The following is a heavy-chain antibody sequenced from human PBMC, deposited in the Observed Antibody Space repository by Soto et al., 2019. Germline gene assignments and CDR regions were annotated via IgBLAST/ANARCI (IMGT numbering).Heavy chain of an antibody. D-gene: IGHD2-15*01. J-gene: IGHJ6*02. Sequence: SETLSLTCAVYGGSFSGYYWSWIRQPPGKGLEWIGEINHSGSTNYNPSLKSRVTISVDTSKNQFSLKLSSVTAADTAVYYCARVTCSGGSCYRYYYYYYGMDVWGQGTTVTVSS. CDR3: ARVTCSGGSCYRYYYYYYGMDV. CDR1: GGSFSGYY. V-gene: IGHV4-34*01. CDR2: INHSGST.